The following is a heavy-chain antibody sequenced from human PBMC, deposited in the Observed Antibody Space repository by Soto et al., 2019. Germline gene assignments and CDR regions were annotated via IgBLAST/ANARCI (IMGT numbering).Heavy chain of an antibody. J-gene: IGHJ4*02. D-gene: IGHD1-20*01. Sequence: QVQLVQSGAEVKKPGSSVKVSCKASGGTFSSYAISWVRQAPGQGLEWMGGIIPIFGTANYAQKFQGRVTIPAEKSTSTAYMERSSRRSEDTALYYWAGLAGLTGPFRAVASWGQGTLVPVSS. V-gene: IGHV1-69*06. CDR1: GGTFSSYA. CDR3: AGLAGLTGPFRAVAS. CDR2: IIPIFGTA.